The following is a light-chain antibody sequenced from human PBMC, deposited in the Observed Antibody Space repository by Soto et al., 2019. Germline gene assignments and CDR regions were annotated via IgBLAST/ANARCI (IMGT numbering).Light chain of an antibody. Sequence: QSALTQPASVSGSPGQSITISCTGTSSDIGGYEYVSWYQQQPGKAPKRIIYDVSDRPSGVSNRFSGSKSRNTASLAISGLQAEDEDDYYCNSYPSSNPLGVFGTGTKLTVL. J-gene: IGLJ1*01. CDR2: DVS. CDR3: NSYPSSNPLGV. V-gene: IGLV2-14*03. CDR1: SSDIGGYEY.